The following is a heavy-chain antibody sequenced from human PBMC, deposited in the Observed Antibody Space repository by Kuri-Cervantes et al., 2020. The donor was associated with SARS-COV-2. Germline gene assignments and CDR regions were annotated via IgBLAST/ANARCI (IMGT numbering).Heavy chain of an antibody. Sequence: GESLKISGQGSGYSFTTYWIAWVRQMPGKGLEWMGIIYPGDSDIRYCTCFQGQVTISADKSITTAYLQWSSLKASDTAMYYCARRAYGEQVDYYYRDVWGKGTTVTVSS. CDR1: GYSFTTYW. CDR3: ARRAYGEQVDYYYRDV. J-gene: IGHJ6*03. CDR2: IYPGDSDI. V-gene: IGHV5-51*01. D-gene: IGHD4-17*01.